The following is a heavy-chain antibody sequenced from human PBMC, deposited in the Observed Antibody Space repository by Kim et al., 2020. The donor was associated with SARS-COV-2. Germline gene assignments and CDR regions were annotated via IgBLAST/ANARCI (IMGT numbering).Heavy chain of an antibody. CDR2: ISSSDSFK. V-gene: IGHV3-21*01. J-gene: IGHJ5*02. Sequence: GGSLRLSCEASGFTFSSYSMNWLRQAPGKGLEWVSSISSSDSFKFYADSVKGRFTISRDNANNSLYLQMNSLRDDDTAVYYCARDMVRGVMSVRWFDPWGQGTLVIVSS. CDR3: ARDMVRGVMSVRWFDP. CDR1: GFTFSSYS. D-gene: IGHD3-10*01.